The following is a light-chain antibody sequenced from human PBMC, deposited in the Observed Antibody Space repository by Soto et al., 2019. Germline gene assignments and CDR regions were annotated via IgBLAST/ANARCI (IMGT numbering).Light chain of an antibody. J-gene: IGKJ4*01. V-gene: IGKV3-20*01. CDR2: SAS. CDR3: YQYGSLRLT. Sequence: EIVLTQSPGTLSLSPGETATLSCRASETVDTSSLGWYQQKPGRAPSLLIYSASRRANGIPDRFDASGSATDFTLTISRLEPEDFAVYYCYQYGSLRLTFGGGTNVEIK. CDR1: ETVDTSS.